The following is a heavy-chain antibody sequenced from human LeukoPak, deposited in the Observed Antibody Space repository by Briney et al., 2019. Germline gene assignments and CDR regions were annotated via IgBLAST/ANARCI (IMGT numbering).Heavy chain of an antibody. J-gene: IGHJ4*02. D-gene: IGHD3-3*01. V-gene: IGHV4-38-2*01. CDR2: IYHSGST. Sequence: SETLSLTCAVSGYSISSGYYWGWIRQPPGKGLEWIGSIYHSGSTYYNPPLKSRVTISVDTSKNQFSLKLSSVTAADTAVYYCARGGGYYNYWGQGTLATVSS. CDR3: ARGGGYYNY. CDR1: GYSISSGYY.